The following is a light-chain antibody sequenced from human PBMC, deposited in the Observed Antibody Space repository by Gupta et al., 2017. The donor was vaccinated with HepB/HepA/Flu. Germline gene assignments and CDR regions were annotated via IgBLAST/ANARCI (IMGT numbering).Light chain of an antibody. CDR2: DVT. V-gene: IGLV2-14*03. CDR3: HSFSAVTTFVV. J-gene: IGLJ2*01. Sequence: VSGGRGKTITISCTGSSGDVGGFNSVSWYQQYPGRAPKLLIYDVTNRPSGVSYRFSGSKSGNPAALTISVLPAEVAAYSCRHSFSAVTTFVVFGGGTKLTVL. CDR1: SGDVGGFNS.